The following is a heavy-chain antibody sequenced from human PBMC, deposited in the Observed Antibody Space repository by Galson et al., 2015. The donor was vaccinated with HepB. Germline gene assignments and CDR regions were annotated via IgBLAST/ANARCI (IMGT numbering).Heavy chain of an antibody. Sequence: SLRLSCAASEFTVSSNHMSWVRQAPGKGLEWVAIIYSGGNTSYADSVKGRFTISRAKSKNTLYLQMNSLGLEDTAVYYCARDQGDDYVTYYYYHGMDVWGQGTTVTVSS. D-gene: IGHD5-24*01. CDR2: IYSGGNT. J-gene: IGHJ6*02. CDR3: ARDQGDDYVTYYYYHGMDV. V-gene: IGHV3-66*02. CDR1: EFTVSSNH.